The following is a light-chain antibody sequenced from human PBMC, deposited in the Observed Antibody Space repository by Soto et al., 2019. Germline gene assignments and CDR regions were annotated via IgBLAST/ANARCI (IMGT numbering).Light chain of an antibody. J-gene: IGLJ1*01. V-gene: IGLV1-40*01. CDR3: QSYDSTLSARYV. Sequence: QSVLTQPPPVSGAPGQRVTISCTGRSSNIGADYDVHWYQQRPGTAPKLLIFGNNNRPSGVPDRFSGSKSGTPASLAITGLQAEDEGDYYCQSYDSTLSARYVFGTGTKVTVL. CDR1: SSNIGADYD. CDR2: GNN.